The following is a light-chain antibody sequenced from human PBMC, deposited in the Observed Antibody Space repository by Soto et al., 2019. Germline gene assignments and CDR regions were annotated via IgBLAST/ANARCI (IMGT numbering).Light chain of an antibody. Sequence: AIRMTQSPSSFSASTGDRVTITCRASQGISSYLAWYQQKPGKAPKLLIYAASTLQSVVPSRLSGSGSGTDFTLTISCLQSEDFATYYCQQYYSYPPYTFGQGTQLEIK. CDR3: QQYYSYPPYT. CDR1: QGISSY. J-gene: IGKJ2*01. V-gene: IGKV1-8*01. CDR2: AAS.